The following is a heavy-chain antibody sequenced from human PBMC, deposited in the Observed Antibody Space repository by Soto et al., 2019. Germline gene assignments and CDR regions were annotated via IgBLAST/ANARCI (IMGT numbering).Heavy chain of an antibody. J-gene: IGHJ5*02. D-gene: IGHD2-15*01. Sequence: ASVKVSCKASGGTFRNYAFSWVRQAPGQRLEWMGWVNPNNGKTDYAQKFQDRVIITADTSASTAYMDLSSLRSEDTAVYYCARGIATGQLDPWGQGTLVTVSS. CDR1: GGTFRNYA. CDR2: VNPNNGKT. CDR3: ARGIATGQLDP. V-gene: IGHV1-69*10.